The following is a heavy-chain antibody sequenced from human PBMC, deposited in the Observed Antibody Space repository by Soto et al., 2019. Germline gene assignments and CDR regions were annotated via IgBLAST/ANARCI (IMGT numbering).Heavy chain of an antibody. Sequence: SVKVSCKASGCTFSTYAIDWVRQAPGQGLEWMGGIIPLFGTAKYAQNFQGRITITADASTNTAYMELRSLRSQDTAVYYCARGVNYHSSGYYYFYWGQGTLVTVSS. D-gene: IGHD3-22*01. J-gene: IGHJ4*02. V-gene: IGHV1-69*13. CDR3: ARGVNYHSSGYYYFY. CDR1: GCTFSTYA. CDR2: IIPLFGTA.